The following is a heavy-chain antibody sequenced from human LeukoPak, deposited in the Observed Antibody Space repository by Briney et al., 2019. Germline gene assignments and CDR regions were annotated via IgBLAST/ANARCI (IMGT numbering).Heavy chain of an antibody. J-gene: IGHJ1*01. CDR1: GFTFSSYS. V-gene: IGHV3-66*01. Sequence: QAGGSLRLSCAASGFTFSSYSMNWVRQAPGKGLEWVSVIYSGGSTYYADSVKGRFTISRDNSKNTLYLQMNSLRAEDTAVYYCARDAGTGDQHWGQGTLVTVSS. D-gene: IGHD3-10*01. CDR3: ARDAGTGDQH. CDR2: IYSGGST.